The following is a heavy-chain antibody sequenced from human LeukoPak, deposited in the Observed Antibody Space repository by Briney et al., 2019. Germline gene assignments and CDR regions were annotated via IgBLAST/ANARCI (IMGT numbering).Heavy chain of an antibody. J-gene: IGHJ6*03. CDR1: GFTFDDYG. CDR3: ARVKQYYYYYYMDV. V-gene: IGHV3-20*04. CDR2: INWNGGST. Sequence: GGSLRLSCAASGFTFDDYGMSWVRQAPGKGLEWVSGINWNGGSTSYADSVKGRFTISRDNAKNSLYLQMNSLRAEDTALYYCARVKQYYYYYYMDVWGKGTTVTVSS.